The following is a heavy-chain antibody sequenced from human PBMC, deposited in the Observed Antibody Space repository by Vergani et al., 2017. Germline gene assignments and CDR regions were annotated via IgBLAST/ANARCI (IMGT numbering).Heavy chain of an antibody. D-gene: IGHD5-12*01. CDR2: IIPIFGTA. J-gene: IGHJ5*02. CDR3: AGWVRSSNWFDP. Sequence: QVQLVQSGAEVKKPGSSVKVSCKASGGTFSSYAISWVRQAPGQGLEWMGGIIPIFGTANYAQKFQGRVTITAEESTSTAYMELSSLRSEDPAVYYCAGWVRSSNWFDPWGQGTLVTVSS. CDR1: GGTFSSYA. V-gene: IGHV1-69*12.